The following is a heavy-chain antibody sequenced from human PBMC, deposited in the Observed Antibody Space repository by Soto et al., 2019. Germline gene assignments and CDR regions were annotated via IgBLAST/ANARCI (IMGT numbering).Heavy chain of an antibody. Sequence: QVQLVESGGGVVQPGRSLRLSCAASGFTFSSYAMHWVRQAPGKGLAWVAVISYDGSNKYYADSVKGRFTISRDNSKNTVYQQMNSLRAEDTGVYYGARGFSSGYDLPNYFGYWGQGNLVTVSS. J-gene: IGHJ4*02. CDR3: ARGFSSGYDLPNYFGY. V-gene: IGHV3-30-3*01. CDR1: GFTFSSYA. D-gene: IGHD5-12*01. CDR2: ISYDGSNK.